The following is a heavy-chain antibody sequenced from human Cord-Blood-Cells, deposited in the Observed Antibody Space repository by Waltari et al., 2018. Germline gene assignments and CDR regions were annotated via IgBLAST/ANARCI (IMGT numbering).Heavy chain of an antibody. CDR1: GFTFSSYG. V-gene: IGHV3-33*01. Sequence: QVQLVESGGGVVQPGRSLRLSCAASGFTFSSYGLHWVRQAPGKGLEWVAVIWYDGSNKYYADSVKGRFTISRDNSKNTLYLQMNSLRAEDTAVYYCARDSETTFDYWGQGTLVTVSS. CDR3: ARDSETTFDY. J-gene: IGHJ4*02. CDR2: IWYDGSNK. D-gene: IGHD4-17*01.